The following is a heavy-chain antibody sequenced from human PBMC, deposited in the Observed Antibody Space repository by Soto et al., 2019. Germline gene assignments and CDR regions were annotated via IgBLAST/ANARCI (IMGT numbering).Heavy chain of an antibody. CDR3: AKGGASGFGP. J-gene: IGHJ5*02. D-gene: IGHD1-26*01. V-gene: IGHV1-8*01. Sequence: QVQLVQSGAEVKKPGASVKVSCKTSGYTFTNYDINWVRQATGQGLEWMGWMNPNSGNTGSAQKFQGRVTMTRDTSISTDHMELSSLRSEDTAIYYCAKGGASGFGPWGHGTLVTVSS. CDR2: MNPNSGNT. CDR1: GYTFTNYD.